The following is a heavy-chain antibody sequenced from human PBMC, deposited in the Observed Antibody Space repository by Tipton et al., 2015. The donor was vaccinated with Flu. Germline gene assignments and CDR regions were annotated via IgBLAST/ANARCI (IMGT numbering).Heavy chain of an antibody. J-gene: IGHJ4*02. V-gene: IGHV3-48*03. CDR2: ISSSGSTI. CDR1: GFTLSSYE. D-gene: IGHD6-19*01. Sequence: SLRLSCAASGFTLSSYEMNWVRQAPGKGLEWVSYISSSGSTIYYADSVKGRFTISRDNAKNSLYLQMNSLRAEDTAVYYCAGCIAVAGFDYWGQGTLVTVSS. CDR3: AGCIAVAGFDY.